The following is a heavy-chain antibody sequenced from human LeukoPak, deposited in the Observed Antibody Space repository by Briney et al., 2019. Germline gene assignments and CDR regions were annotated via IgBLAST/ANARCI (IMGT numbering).Heavy chain of an antibody. D-gene: IGHD5-24*01. CDR2: IDPNTGGT. CDR1: GYTFTGYY. V-gene: IGHV1-2*06. J-gene: IGHJ3*02. Sequence: ASVKVSCKASGYTFTGYYMNWVRQAPGQGLEWMGRIDPNTGGTNYAQNFQGSVTMTRDTSITTVYMELSRLRSDDTAVYYCARVGDGLNDGFDIWGQGTMVTVSS. CDR3: ARVGDGLNDGFDI.